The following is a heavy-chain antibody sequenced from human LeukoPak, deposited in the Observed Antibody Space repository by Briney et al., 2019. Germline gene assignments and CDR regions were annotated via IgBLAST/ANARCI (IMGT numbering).Heavy chain of an antibody. CDR2: IYHSGST. CDR3: GREVGATRAIDY. Sequence: SQTLSLTCTVSGVSISSGSYYWSWIRQPPGKGLEWIGSIYHSGSTHYTPSLKSRVTISLDMSKNQFSLQLRSVTAADTAVYYCGREVGATRAIDYWGQGTLVTVSS. CDR1: GVSISSGSYY. D-gene: IGHD1-26*01. J-gene: IGHJ4*02. V-gene: IGHV4-39*07.